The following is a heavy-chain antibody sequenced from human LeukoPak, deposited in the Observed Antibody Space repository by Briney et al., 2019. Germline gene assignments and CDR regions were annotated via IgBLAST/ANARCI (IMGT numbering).Heavy chain of an antibody. J-gene: IGHJ5*02. CDR3: ARDRAYGDYAS. Sequence: GGSLRLSCAASGFTVSDNYMSWVRQAPGKGLEWVSVIYSGGTTYYADSVRGRFSISRDNSKNTVYLQMNRLRAEDTAVYYCARDRAYGDYASWGQGTLVTVSS. CDR1: GFTVSDNY. D-gene: IGHD4-17*01. V-gene: IGHV3-53*01. CDR2: IYSGGTT.